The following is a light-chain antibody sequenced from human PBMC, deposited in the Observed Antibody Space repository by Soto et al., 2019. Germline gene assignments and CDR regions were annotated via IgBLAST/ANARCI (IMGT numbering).Light chain of an antibody. CDR3: QQYKRFMYT. V-gene: IGKV1-5*03. CDR1: QNINSW. J-gene: IGKJ2*01. Sequence: DIQMTQSPSTLSASVGDRVTITCRASQNINSWLAWYQQKPGKAPKVLMYKASTLESGVPSRFGGSGSDTEFTLTIRGLQPDDFATYYCQQYKRFMYTFGQGTKVEIK. CDR2: KAS.